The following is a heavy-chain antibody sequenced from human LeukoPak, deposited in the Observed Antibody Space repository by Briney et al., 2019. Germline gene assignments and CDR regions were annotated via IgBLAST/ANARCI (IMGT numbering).Heavy chain of an antibody. V-gene: IGHV3-30*02. J-gene: IGHJ5*02. CDR2: IRYDGSNK. D-gene: IGHD3-10*01. CDR1: GFTFSSYG. Sequence: PGGSLRLSCAASGFTFSSYGMHWVRQAPGKGLEWVAFIRYDGSNKYYADSVKGRFTISRDNSKNTLYLQMNSLRSEDTAVYYCARDGRGSRSSWFDPWGQGTLVIVSS. CDR3: ARDGRGSRSSWFDP.